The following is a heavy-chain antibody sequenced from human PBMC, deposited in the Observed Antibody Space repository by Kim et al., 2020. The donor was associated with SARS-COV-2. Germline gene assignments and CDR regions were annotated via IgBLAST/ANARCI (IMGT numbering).Heavy chain of an antibody. CDR1: GGSISSGSYY. J-gene: IGHJ4*02. CDR3: ARTSAEMYYDILTGDVPDY. Sequence: SETLSLTCTVSGGSISSGSYYWSWIRQPAGKGLEWIGRIYTSGSTNYNPSLKSRVTISVDTSKNQFSLKLSSVTAADTAVYYCARTSAEMYYDILTGDVPDYWGQGTLVTVSS. CDR2: IYTSGST. D-gene: IGHD3-9*01. V-gene: IGHV4-61*02.